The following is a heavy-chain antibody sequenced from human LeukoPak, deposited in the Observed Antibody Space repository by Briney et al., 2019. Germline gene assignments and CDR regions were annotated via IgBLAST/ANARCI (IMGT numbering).Heavy chain of an antibody. Sequence: GESLKISCKGSGYSFTSYWISWVRQMPGKGLEWMGRIDPSDSYTNYSPSFQGHVTISADKSISTAYLQWSSLKASDTAMYYCARLGGGTTFYDSSGYWFDPWGQGTLVTVSS. D-gene: IGHD3-22*01. CDR2: IDPSDSYT. CDR1: GYSFTSYW. V-gene: IGHV5-10-1*01. CDR3: ARLGGGTTFYDSSGYWFDP. J-gene: IGHJ5*02.